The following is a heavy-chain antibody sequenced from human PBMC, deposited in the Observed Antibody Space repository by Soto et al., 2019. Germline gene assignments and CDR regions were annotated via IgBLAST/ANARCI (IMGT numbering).Heavy chain of an antibody. J-gene: IGHJ4*02. CDR2: ISGGGGST. CDR1: GFTFSSYA. Sequence: EVQLLESGGGLEQPGESLRVTCAASGFTFSSYAMSWVRQAPGKGLEWVSSISGGGGSTYYADSVEGRFTISRDNSKNTLYLQMNSLRAQDTAVYYCAKYAGPIRGSGSYCCYWGQGSLVTVSS. D-gene: IGHD3-10*01. CDR3: AKYAGPIRGSGSYCCY. V-gene: IGHV3-23*01.